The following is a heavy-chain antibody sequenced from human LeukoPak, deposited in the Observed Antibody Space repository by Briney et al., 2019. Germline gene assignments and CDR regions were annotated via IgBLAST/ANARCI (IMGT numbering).Heavy chain of an antibody. CDR3: ARAYNVDIVATITPRGWFDP. Sequence: GASVKVSCKASGYTFTGYYMHWVRQAPGQGLEWMGWINPNSGGTNYAQKFQGRVTMTRDTSISTAYMELSRLRSDDTAVYYCARAYNVDIVATITPRGWFDPWGQGTLVTVSS. CDR2: INPNSGGT. J-gene: IGHJ5*02. V-gene: IGHV1-2*02. D-gene: IGHD5-12*01. CDR1: GYTFTGYY.